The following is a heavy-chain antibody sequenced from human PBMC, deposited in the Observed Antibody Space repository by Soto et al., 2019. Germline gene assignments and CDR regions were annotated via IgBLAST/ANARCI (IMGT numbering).Heavy chain of an antibody. CDR2: IYYSGST. Sequence: QLQLQESGPGLVKPSETLSLTCTVSGGSISSSSYYWGWIRQPPGKGLEWIGSIYYSGSTYYNPSLKSRVTISVDTSKNQFSLKLSSVTAADTAVYYCARRRDIVVVVAATFLPTEDDAFDIWGQGTMVTVSS. CDR1: GGSISSSSYY. J-gene: IGHJ3*02. V-gene: IGHV4-39*01. D-gene: IGHD2-15*01. CDR3: ARRRDIVVVVAATFLPTEDDAFDI.